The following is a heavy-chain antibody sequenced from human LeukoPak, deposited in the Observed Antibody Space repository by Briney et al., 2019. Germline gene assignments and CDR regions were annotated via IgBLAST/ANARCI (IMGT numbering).Heavy chain of an antibody. V-gene: IGHV1-2*02. CDR1: GYTFTGYH. Sequence: ASVKVSCKASGYTFTGYHIHWVRQAPGQGLEWMGWINPHTGATDYSQRFQGRVTMTRDTSINTACMELTSLTSADTAVYYCAILPFCSGGRCHYSGPLGFFDFWGQGTLVPVSS. J-gene: IGHJ4*02. CDR2: INPHTGAT. CDR3: AILPFCSGGRCHYSGPLGFFDF. D-gene: IGHD2-15*01.